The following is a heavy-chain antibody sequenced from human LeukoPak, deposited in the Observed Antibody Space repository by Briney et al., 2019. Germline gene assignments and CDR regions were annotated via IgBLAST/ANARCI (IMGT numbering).Heavy chain of an antibody. CDR1: GGSISRSGYY. CDR2: IYHSGST. D-gene: IGHD3-3*01. V-gene: IGHV4-39*07. Sequence: SETLSLTCIVSGGSISRSGYYWGWIRQPPGKGLEWIGSIYHSGSTYYNPSLKSRVTISVDTSKNQFSLKLSSVTAADTAVYYCAREDYDFWSGYLFRGFDPWGQGTLVTVSS. J-gene: IGHJ5*02. CDR3: AREDYDFWSGYLFRGFDP.